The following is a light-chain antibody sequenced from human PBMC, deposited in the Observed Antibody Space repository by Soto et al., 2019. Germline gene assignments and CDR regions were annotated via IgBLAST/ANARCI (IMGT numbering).Light chain of an antibody. CDR3: QQYYSPPRYT. J-gene: IGKJ2*01. CDR2: WAS. Sequence: DIVMTQSPDSLAVSLGERATINCKSSQSVLYSSNNKNLIAWYQQKKGQLPRLLIYWASTRESGVPDRFSGSGSGKDFTLTISSLQAEDVAVYYCQQYYSPPRYTFGQGTKLEI. CDR1: QSVLYSSNNKNL. V-gene: IGKV4-1*01.